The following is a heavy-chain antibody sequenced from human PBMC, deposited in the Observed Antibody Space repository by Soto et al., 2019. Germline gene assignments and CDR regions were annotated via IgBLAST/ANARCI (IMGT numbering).Heavy chain of an antibody. CDR3: ARDVGLHYDTGYFDFWRGKNNWFDT. J-gene: IGHJ5*02. V-gene: IGHV4-59*01. CDR2: ISYRGDT. CDR1: GGSISPFY. D-gene: IGHD3-3*01. Sequence: SETLSLTCTVSGGSISPFYWSWIRQPPGKGLEYIGYISYRGDTNYNPSLKSRVILSVDTSQNQFSLRLSSVTAADTAVYYCARDVGLHYDTGYFDFWRGKNNWFDTWGQGTLVTVSS.